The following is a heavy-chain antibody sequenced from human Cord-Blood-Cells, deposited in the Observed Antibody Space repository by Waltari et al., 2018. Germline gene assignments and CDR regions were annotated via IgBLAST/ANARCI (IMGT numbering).Heavy chain of an antibody. Sequence: QVQLVQSGAEVKKPGASVKVSCKASGYTFTGYYMHWVRQAPGQGLEWMGWINPNSGGTNYAQKVQGRVTMTRDTSISTAYMELSRLRSDDTAVYYCARDLDIVVVPAAIDYWGQGTLVTVSS. CDR1: GYTFTGYY. V-gene: IGHV1-2*02. D-gene: IGHD2-2*01. CDR2: INPNSGGT. CDR3: ARDLDIVVVPAAIDY. J-gene: IGHJ4*02.